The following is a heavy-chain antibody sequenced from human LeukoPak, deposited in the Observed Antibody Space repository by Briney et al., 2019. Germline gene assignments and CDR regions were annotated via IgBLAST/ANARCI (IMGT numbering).Heavy chain of an antibody. CDR3: ARSSCYFTYFDL. CDR2: MSSTGNTI. CDR1: GFTLRDYY. D-gene: IGHD2/OR15-2a*01. J-gene: IGHJ2*01. Sequence: GGSLRLSCAASGFTLRDYYMSWIRQAPGKGLEWISYMSSTGNTIYYAESVKGRFTVSRDSANNSMSLQMTSLRAEDSAVYYCARSSCYFTYFDLWGRDTLVTVSS. V-gene: IGHV3-11*04.